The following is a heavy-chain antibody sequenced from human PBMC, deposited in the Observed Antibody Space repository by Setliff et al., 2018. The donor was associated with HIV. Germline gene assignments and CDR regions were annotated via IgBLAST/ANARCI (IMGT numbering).Heavy chain of an antibody. CDR1: RGTFNSHT. CDR3: VRGVQSPPHYSYYYMDV. J-gene: IGHJ6*03. CDR2: IIPILGVA. Sequence: VKVSCKASRGTFNSHTINWVRQAPGQGLDWMGRIIPILGVANYAQRFQGKVTITADKSTSTAYMELTSLRFDDTAMYYCVRGVQSPPHYSYYYMDVWGEGTMVTVSS. D-gene: IGHD3-3*01. V-gene: IGHV1-69*02.